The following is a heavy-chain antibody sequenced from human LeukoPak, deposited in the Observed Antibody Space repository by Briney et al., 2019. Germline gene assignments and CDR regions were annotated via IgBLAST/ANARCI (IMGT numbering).Heavy chain of an antibody. CDR2: IYYSVST. J-gene: IGHJ1*01. V-gene: IGHV4-31*03. D-gene: IGHD3-22*01. Sequence: PSETLSLTCTVSGGSISSGGYFWSWIRQHPGKGVEWIGYIYYSVSTYYNPSLKGRVTISVDTSKHQFSLRLSSVTAADTAIYYCASVSYDTSLQHWGQGTLVTVSS. CDR1: GGSISSGGYF. CDR3: ASVSYDTSLQH.